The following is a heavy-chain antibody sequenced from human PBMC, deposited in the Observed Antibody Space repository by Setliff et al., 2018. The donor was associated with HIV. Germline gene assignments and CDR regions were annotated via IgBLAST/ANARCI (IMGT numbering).Heavy chain of an antibody. CDR1: GYSISSGYY. Sequence: SETLSLTCAVSGYSISSGYYWGWIRQPPGKGLERIGSIYHSGSTYYNPSLKSRVTISADTSKNQFSLKLSSVTVADTAVYHCARHAGLLWFGELWRGGEYYFDSWGQGTLVTVSS. CDR2: IYHSGST. CDR3: ARHAGLLWFGELWRGGEYYFDS. J-gene: IGHJ4*02. D-gene: IGHD3-10*01. V-gene: IGHV4-38-2*01.